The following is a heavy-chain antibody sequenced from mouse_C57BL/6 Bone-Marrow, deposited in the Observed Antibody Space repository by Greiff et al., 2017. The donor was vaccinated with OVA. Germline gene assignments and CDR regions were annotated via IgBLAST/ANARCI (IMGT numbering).Heavy chain of an antibody. Sequence: QVQLQQPGAELVRPGASVQLSCKASGYTFTDYYINWVKQRPGQGLEWIARIYPGSGNTYYNEKFKGKATLTAEKSSSTAYMQLSSLTSEDSAVYVCARYSYCGPCWYFEVWGTGTTVTVSS. V-gene: IGHV1-76*01. D-gene: IGHD1-1*01. CDR3: ARYSYCGPCWYFEV. J-gene: IGHJ1*03. CDR1: GYTFTDYY. CDR2: IYPGSGNT.